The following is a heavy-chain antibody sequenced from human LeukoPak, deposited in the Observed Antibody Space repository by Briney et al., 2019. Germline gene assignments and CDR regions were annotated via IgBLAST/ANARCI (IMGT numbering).Heavy chain of an antibody. D-gene: IGHD6-13*01. CDR3: XXXXFXXXSSWSYHDY. V-gene: IGHV3-9*01. CDR2: ISWNSGSI. CDR1: GFTFDDYA. Sequence: GRSLRLSCAASGFTFDDYAMHWVRQAPGKGLEWVSGISWNSGSIGYADSVKGRFTISRDNAKNSLYLQMNSLRAEDTALYYCXXXXFXXXSSWSYHDYWGQGTLVTVSS. J-gene: IGHJ4*02.